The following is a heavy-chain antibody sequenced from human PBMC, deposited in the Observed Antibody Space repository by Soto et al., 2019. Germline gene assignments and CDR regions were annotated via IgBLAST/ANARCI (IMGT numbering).Heavy chain of an antibody. V-gene: IGHV5-51*01. J-gene: IGHJ4*02. Sequence: GESLKISCKGSGYNFAGYWIAWVRQMPGKGLELMGIIYPSDSDTRYRPSFQGQVTISADKSISSAYLQWSSLRASDTAMYYCARGGVSTRTFDYWGQGTPGTVPQ. D-gene: IGHD3-3*01. CDR1: GYNFAGYW. CDR2: IYPSDSDT. CDR3: ARGGVSTRTFDY.